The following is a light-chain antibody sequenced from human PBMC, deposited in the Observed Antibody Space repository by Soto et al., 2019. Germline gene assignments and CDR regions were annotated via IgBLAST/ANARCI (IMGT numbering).Light chain of an antibody. V-gene: IGLV3-1*01. CDR2: QDS. Sequence: SSELTQPPSVSVSPGQTASLTCSGDKLGDKYACWYQQKPGQSPVLVIYQDSKRPSGIPERFSGSNSGNTATLTISGTQAMDEADYYCQAWDSSTYVFGTGTKLTVL. CDR3: QAWDSSTYV. J-gene: IGLJ1*01. CDR1: KLGDKY.